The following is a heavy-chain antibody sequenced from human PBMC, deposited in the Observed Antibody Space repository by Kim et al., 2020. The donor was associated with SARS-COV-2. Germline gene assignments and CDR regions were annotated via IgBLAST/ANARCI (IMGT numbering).Heavy chain of an antibody. V-gene: IGHV1-24*01. J-gene: IGHJ6*02. CDR3: ATDLRLIRFLGMDV. CDR2: FDPEDGET. CDR1: GYTLTELS. Sequence: ASVKVSCKVSGYTLTELSMHWVRQAPGKGLEWMGGFDPEDGETIYAQKFQGRVTMTEDTSTDTAYMELSSLRSEDTAVYYCATDLRLIRFLGMDVWGQGTTVTVSS. D-gene: IGHD3-3*01.